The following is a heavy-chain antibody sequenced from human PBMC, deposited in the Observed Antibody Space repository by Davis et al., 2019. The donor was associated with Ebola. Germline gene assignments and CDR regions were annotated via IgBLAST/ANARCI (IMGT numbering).Heavy chain of an antibody. J-gene: IGHJ4*02. CDR3: ARQGAVGALDY. V-gene: IGHV4-39*01. D-gene: IGHD1-26*01. Sequence: MPSETLSLTCTVSAGSISSSSYYWAWIRQTPGKGLAWIGSIYYSASTYYNPSLKSRVTISVDTSKNQFSLKLSSVTAADTAVYYCARQGAVGALDYWGQGSLVTVSS. CDR1: AGSISSSSYY. CDR2: IYYSAST.